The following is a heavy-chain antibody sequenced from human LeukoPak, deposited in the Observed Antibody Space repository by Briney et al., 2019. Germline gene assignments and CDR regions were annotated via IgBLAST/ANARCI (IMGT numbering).Heavy chain of an antibody. D-gene: IGHD4-23*01. Sequence: PSETLSLTCSVSDDSITMYYWTWIRQPPGKGLEWIGYVDHTGSTNFNPSLNGRVSISRDTTKNLFSLRMRSVTAADTAVYYCARTTVAKWFDPWGQGTLVTVSS. CDR3: ARTTVAKWFDP. V-gene: IGHV4-59*01. J-gene: IGHJ5*02. CDR1: DDSITMYY. CDR2: VDHTGST.